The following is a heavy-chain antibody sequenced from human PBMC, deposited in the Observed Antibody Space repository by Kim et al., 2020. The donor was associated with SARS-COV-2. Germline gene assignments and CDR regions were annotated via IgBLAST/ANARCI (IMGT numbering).Heavy chain of an antibody. V-gene: IGHV3-23*03. CDR2: IYSGGSST. D-gene: IGHD4-17*01. J-gene: IGHJ4*02. CDR1: GFTFSSYA. Sequence: LSLTCAASGFTFSSYAMSWVRQAPGKGLEWVSVIYSGGSSTYYADSVKGRFTISRDNSKNTLYLQMNSLRAEDTAVYYCAKAGMTTVTTCNFDYWGQGTLVTVSS. CDR3: AKAGMTTVTTCNFDY.